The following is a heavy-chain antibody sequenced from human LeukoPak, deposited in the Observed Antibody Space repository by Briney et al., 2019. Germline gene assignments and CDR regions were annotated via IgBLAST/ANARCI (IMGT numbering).Heavy chain of an antibody. Sequence: PGGSLRLSCAASGFTFSAYYMSWIRQAPGKGVGWVSYISSSGSTIYYADSVKGRFTISRDNAKNSLYLQMNSLRAEDTAVYYCATEYSSSYFDYWGQGTLVTVSS. V-gene: IGHV3-11*01. D-gene: IGHD6-13*01. CDR2: ISSSGSTI. J-gene: IGHJ4*02. CDR1: GFTFSAYY. CDR3: ATEYSSSYFDY.